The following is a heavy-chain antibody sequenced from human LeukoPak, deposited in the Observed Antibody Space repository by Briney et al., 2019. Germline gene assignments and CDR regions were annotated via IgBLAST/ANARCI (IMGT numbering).Heavy chain of an antibody. CDR3: ARDYGGSSPFDY. CDR1: GFTFSSYW. V-gene: IGHV3-48*04. Sequence: GGSLRLSCAASGFTFSSYWMHWVRQPPGKGLEWVSYISSSDSTIYYADSVKGRFTISRDNAKNSLYLQMNSLRAEDTAVYYCARDYGGSSPFDYWGQGTLVTVSS. CDR2: ISSSDSTI. D-gene: IGHD4-23*01. J-gene: IGHJ4*02.